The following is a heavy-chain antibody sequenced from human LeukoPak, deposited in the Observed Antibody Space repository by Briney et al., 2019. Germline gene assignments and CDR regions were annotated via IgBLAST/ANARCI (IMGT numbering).Heavy chain of an antibody. J-gene: IGHJ4*02. CDR1: GFTFSDYY. CDR2: ISSRGSTI. D-gene: IGHD3-3*01. Sequence: PGGSLRLSCAASGFTFSDYYMSWIRQAPGKGLEWVSYISSRGSTIYYADSVKGRFTISRDNAKNSLYLQMNSLRAEDTAVYYCARSLYTIFGVVRSYYFDYWGQGTLVTVSS. V-gene: IGHV3-11*01. CDR3: ARSLYTIFGVVRSYYFDY.